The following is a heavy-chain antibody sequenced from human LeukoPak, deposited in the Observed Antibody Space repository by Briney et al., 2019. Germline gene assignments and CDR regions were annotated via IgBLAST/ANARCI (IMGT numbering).Heavy chain of an antibody. J-gene: IGHJ4*02. Sequence: PGGSLRLSCAASGFTFSSYSMNWVRQAPGKGLEGVSYISNSSSTIYYADSVKGRFTISRDNAKNSLYLQMNSLRAEDTAVYYCAREVGVVVPAATDYWGQGTLVTVSS. CDR3: AREVGVVVPAATDY. CDR2: ISNSSSTI. V-gene: IGHV3-48*01. CDR1: GFTFSSYS. D-gene: IGHD2-2*01.